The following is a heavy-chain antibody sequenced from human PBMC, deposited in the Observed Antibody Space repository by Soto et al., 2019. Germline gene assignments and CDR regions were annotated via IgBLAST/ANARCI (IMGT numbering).Heavy chain of an antibody. J-gene: IGHJ6*02. D-gene: IGHD2-2*01. CDR3: ARGRGLVVPAAKGYGMDV. V-gene: IGHV4-34*01. Sequence: QVQLQQWGAGLLKPSETLSLTCAVYGGSFSGYYWSWIRQPPGKGLEWIGEINHSGSTNYNPYLKSRVTISVDTSKNQFSLKLSSVTAADTAVYYCARGRGLVVPAAKGYGMDVWGQGTTVTVSS. CDR2: INHSGST. CDR1: GGSFSGYY.